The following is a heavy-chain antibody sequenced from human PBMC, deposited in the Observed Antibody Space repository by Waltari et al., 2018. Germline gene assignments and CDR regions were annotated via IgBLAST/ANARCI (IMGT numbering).Heavy chain of an antibody. CDR2: ISGSGGST. D-gene: IGHD3-3*01. J-gene: IGHJ6*02. CDR3: AKDGHYDFWSGYTRYGMDV. V-gene: IGHV3-23*01. Sequence: EVQLLESGGGLVQPGGSLRLSCAASGFTFSSYAMSWVRQAPGKGLEWVSAISGSGGSTYYADAVKGRFTISRDKSKNTLYLQMNSLRAEDTAVYYCAKDGHYDFWSGYTRYGMDVWGQGTTVTVSS. CDR1: GFTFSSYA.